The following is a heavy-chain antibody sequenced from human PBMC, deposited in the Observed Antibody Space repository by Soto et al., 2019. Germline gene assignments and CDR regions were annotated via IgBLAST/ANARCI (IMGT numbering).Heavy chain of an antibody. CDR2: INSDGSST. Sequence: EVQLVESGGGLVQPGGSLRLSCAASGFTFSSYWMHWDRQAPGKGLVWVSRINSDGSSTSYADSVKGRFTISRDNAKNKLYLQMNSRRAEDTAVYYCARESSSWWGAFDIWGQGTMVIVSS. J-gene: IGHJ3*02. CDR3: ARESSSWWGAFDI. V-gene: IGHV3-74*01. CDR1: GFTFSSYW. D-gene: IGHD6-13*01.